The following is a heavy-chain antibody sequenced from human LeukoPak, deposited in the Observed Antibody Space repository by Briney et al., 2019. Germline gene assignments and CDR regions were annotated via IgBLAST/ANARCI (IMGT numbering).Heavy chain of an antibody. D-gene: IGHD3-10*01. CDR1: GYTLTELS. V-gene: IGHV1-24*01. Sequence: GASVKVSCKVSGYTLTELSMHWVRQAPGKGLEWMGGFDPEDGETIYAQKFQGRVTMTEDTSTDTAYMELSSLRSEDTAVYYCVRGGSQVPLDNWFDPWGQGTLVTVSS. J-gene: IGHJ5*02. CDR2: FDPEDGET. CDR3: VRGGSQVPLDNWFDP.